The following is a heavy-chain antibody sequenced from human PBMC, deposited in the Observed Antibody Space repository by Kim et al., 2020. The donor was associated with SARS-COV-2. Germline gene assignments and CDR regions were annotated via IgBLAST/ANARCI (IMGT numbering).Heavy chain of an antibody. CDR3: ARHLWRRLDYYYYYMDV. V-gene: IGHV4-39*01. D-gene: IGHD1-1*01. Sequence: SRVTISVDTSKNQFSLKLSSVTAADTAVYYCARHLWRRLDYYYYYMDVWGKGTTVTVSS. J-gene: IGHJ6*03.